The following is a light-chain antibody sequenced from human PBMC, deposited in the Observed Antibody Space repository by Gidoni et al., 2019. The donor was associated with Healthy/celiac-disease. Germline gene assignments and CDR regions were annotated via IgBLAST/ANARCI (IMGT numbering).Light chain of an antibody. CDR3: QQYNNWPYT. J-gene: IGKJ2*01. CDR1: QSVSSN. V-gene: IGKV3-15*01. CDR2: GAS. Sequence: EIVMTQSPATPPVSPGERATLPCRASQSVSSNLAWYQQKPGQAPRLLIYGASTRATGIPARFSGSGSGTEFTLTISSLQSEDFAVYYCQQYNNWPYTFGQGTKLEIK.